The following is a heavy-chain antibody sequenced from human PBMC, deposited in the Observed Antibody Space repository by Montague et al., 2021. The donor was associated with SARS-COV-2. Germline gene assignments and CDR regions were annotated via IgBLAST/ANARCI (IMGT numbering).Heavy chain of an antibody. CDR3: ARLLSPMIVVVPSVAD. V-gene: IGHV4-34*01. CDR1: GGSFSGYY. J-gene: IGHJ4*02. CDR2: INHSGST. Sequence: SETRSLTCAVYGGSFSGYYWSWIRQPPGKGLEWIGEINHSGSTNYNPSLKSRVTISVDTSKNQFSLKLTSVTAADTAVYYCARLLSPMIVVVPSVADWGQGTLVTVSS. D-gene: IGHD3-22*01.